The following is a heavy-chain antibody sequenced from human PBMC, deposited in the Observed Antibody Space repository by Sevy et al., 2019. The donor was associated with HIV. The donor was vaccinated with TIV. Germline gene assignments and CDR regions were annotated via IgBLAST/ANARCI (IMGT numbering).Heavy chain of an antibody. CDR1: GFTFNTHA. CDR2: IKQDGSEK. CDR3: ARVGGDYYYFDY. V-gene: IGHV3-7*03. D-gene: IGHD4-17*01. Sequence: GGSLRLSCAASGFTFNTHAMNWVRQAPGKGLEWVANIKQDGSEKYYVDSVKGRFTISRDNAKNSLYLQMNSLRAEDTAVYYCARVGGDYYYFDYWGQGTLVTVSS. J-gene: IGHJ4*02.